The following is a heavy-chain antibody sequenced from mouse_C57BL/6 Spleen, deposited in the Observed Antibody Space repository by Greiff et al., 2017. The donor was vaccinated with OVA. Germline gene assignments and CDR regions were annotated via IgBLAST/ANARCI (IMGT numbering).Heavy chain of an antibody. Sequence: EVKLMESGGGLVQPKGSLKLSCAASGFSFNTYAMNWVRQAPGKGLEWVARIRSKSNNYATYYADSVKDRFTISRDDSESMLYLQMNNLKTEDTAMYYCVRQGWDVRGYAMDYWGQGTSVTVSS. J-gene: IGHJ4*01. CDR3: VRQGWDVRGYAMDY. D-gene: IGHD4-1*01. CDR2: IRSKSNNYAT. CDR1: GFSFNTYA. V-gene: IGHV10-1*01.